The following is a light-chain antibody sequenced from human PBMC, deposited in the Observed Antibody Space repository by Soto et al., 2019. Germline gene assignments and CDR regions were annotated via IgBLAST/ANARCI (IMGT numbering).Light chain of an antibody. CDR3: QQYGSSPRT. CDR1: QSVSSSY. CDR2: GAS. V-gene: IGKV3-20*01. J-gene: IGKJ1*01. Sequence: EIVLTQSPGTLSLSPGERATLFCRASQSVSSSYLAWYQQKPGQAPRLLIYGASSRATGIPDRFSGSGSETEFTLTISSLQSEDFAVYYCQQYGSSPRTCGQGTKVDIK.